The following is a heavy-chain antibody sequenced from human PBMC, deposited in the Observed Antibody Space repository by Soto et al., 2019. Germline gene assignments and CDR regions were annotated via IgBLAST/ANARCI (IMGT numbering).Heavy chain of an antibody. CDR3: ARVEAPLIHSDHYYYGMDV. V-gene: IGHV3-33*01. CDR1: GFTFSTYG. CDR2: IWYDGTNA. D-gene: IGHD5-18*01. Sequence: QVHLVESGGGVVRPGRSLRLACEASGFTFSTYGMHWVRQAPGKGLQWVAVIWYDGTNAYYADSVKGRFTISRDNSKDTLYLEMNNLRTEDTAVDYCARVEAPLIHSDHYYYGMDVWGQGTTVTV. J-gene: IGHJ6*02.